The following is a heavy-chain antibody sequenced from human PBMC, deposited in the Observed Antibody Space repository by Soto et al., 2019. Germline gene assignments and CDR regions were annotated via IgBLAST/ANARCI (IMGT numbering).Heavy chain of an antibody. CDR1: GGSINSYY. D-gene: IGHD4-4*01. V-gene: IGHV4-59*01. Sequence: QVQLQESGPGLVKPSETLSLTCTVSGGSINSYYWSWIRQPPGKGLEWIGFIFYSGSTNYNPSLXGXAXSXXDTPKDQFSLKLSSVTAADTAVYYCARRYGYSFDYWGQGTLVTVSS. CDR2: IFYSGST. J-gene: IGHJ4*02. CDR3: ARRYGYSFDY.